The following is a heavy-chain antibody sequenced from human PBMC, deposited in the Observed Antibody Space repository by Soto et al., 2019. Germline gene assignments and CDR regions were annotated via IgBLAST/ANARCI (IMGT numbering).Heavy chain of an antibody. CDR2: INHSGST. CDR1: GGSSCGYY. J-gene: IGHJ5*02. V-gene: IGHV4-34*01. D-gene: IGHD3-22*01. CDR3: ARDTTYYYGSSGENWFDP. Sequence: PSETLYLTCAVNGGSSCGYYRSWIRKTPGEGLERIGEINHSGSTNYNPSLKSRVTISVDTSKNQFSLKLSSVTAADTAVYYCARDTTYYYGSSGENWFDPWGQGTLVTVS.